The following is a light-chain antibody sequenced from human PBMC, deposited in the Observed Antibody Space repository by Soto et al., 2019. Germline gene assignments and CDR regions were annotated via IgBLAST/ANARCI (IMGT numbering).Light chain of an antibody. V-gene: IGKV1-6*01. CDR1: QGISNY. CDR3: LQDYNYPPT. J-gene: IGKJ1*01. CDR2: AAS. Sequence: IQIAQSPSPLSPSVRDKGTITCRASQGISNYLAWYQQIPGKVPRLLIYAASSLQSGVPSRFSGSGSGTDFTLTISSLQPEDFATYYCLQDYNYPPTFGQGTKVDIK.